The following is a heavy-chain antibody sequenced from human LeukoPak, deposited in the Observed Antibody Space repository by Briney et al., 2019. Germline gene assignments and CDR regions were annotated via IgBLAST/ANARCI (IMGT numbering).Heavy chain of an antibody. CDR1: GFTFSAYA. J-gene: IGHJ5*02. CDR2: ISGRGGST. Sequence: PGGSLRLSCAASGFTFSAYAMSWVRQAPGKGLEWVSGISGRGGSTYYTGSVKGRFTISRDNSKNTLYLHMSSLRAEDTAVYYCAKDGSPWGQGTLVTVSP. CDR3: AKDGSP. V-gene: IGHV3-23*01. D-gene: IGHD1-26*01.